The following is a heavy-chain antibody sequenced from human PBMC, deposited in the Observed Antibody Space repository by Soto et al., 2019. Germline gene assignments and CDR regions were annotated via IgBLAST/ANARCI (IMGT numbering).Heavy chain of an antibody. Sequence: QVQLVQSGAEVREPGASVTVSCKVSGYTFTSFGISWVRQAPGQGLEWVGWISGYTGDTNYAPQVQGRSTMPPASSTTPGHMELGSLRSDDTAIYYCARDVSPSGSYYWFESWGQGTLVTVSS. V-gene: IGHV1-18*01. D-gene: IGHD3-10*01. J-gene: IGHJ5*01. CDR1: GYTFTSFG. CDR2: ISGYTGDT. CDR3: ARDVSPSGSYYWFES.